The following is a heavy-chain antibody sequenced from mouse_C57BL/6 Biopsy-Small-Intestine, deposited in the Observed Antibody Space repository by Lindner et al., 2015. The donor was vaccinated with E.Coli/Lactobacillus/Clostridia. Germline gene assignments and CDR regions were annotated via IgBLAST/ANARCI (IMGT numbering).Heavy chain of an antibody. CDR2: IYPGDGDT. Sequence: VQLQESGAELVKPGASVKISCKASGYAFSSSWMNWVKQRPGKGLEWIGRIYPGDGDTNYNGKFKGKATLTADKSSSTAYMQLSSLTSEDSAVYFCARGSITAHFDYWGPRHHSHSLL. CDR3: ARGSITAHFDY. V-gene: IGHV1-82*01. J-gene: IGHJ2*01. CDR1: GYAFSSSW. D-gene: IGHD1-1*01.